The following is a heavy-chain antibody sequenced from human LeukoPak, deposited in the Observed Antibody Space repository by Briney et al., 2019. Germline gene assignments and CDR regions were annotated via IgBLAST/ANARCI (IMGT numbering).Heavy chain of an antibody. CDR2: INPNSGGT. CDR3: ARGPKGIAVAGTKVDY. D-gene: IGHD6-19*01. CDR1: GYTFTGYY. J-gene: IGHJ4*02. Sequence: GASVKVSCKASGYTFTGYYMHWVRQAPGQGLEWMGWINPNSGGTNYAQKFQGRVTMTRDTSISTAYMELSRLRSDDAAVYYCARGPKGIAVAGTKVDYWGQGTLVTVSS. V-gene: IGHV1-2*02.